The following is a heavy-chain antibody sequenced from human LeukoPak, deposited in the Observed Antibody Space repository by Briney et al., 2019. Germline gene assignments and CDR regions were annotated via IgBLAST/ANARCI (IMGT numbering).Heavy chain of an antibody. Sequence: SETLSLTCTVSGGSISSYYWSWIRQPAGKGLEWIGRIYTSGSTNYNPSLKSRVTMSVDTSKSQFSLKLSSVTAADTAVYHCARGMGSSWCRGLLGRGAFDIWGQGTMVTVSS. CDR1: GGSISSYY. V-gene: IGHV4-4*07. CDR3: ARGMGSSWCRGLLGRGAFDI. CDR2: IYTSGST. D-gene: IGHD6-13*01. J-gene: IGHJ3*02.